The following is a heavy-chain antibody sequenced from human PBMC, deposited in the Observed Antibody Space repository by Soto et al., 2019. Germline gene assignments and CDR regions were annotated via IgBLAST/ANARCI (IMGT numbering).Heavy chain of an antibody. CDR1: GGSFSGYY. CDR2: INHSGST. J-gene: IGHJ4*02. CDR3: ARGWGRISDY. D-gene: IGHD7-27*01. Sequence: QVQLQQWGAGLLKPSETLSLTCAVYGGSFSGYYWSWIRQPPGKGLEWIGEINHSGSTNYNPSLNSRVTISVDTSKTQFSLKLSSVTAADTAVYYCARGWGRISDYWGQGALVAVSS. V-gene: IGHV4-34*01.